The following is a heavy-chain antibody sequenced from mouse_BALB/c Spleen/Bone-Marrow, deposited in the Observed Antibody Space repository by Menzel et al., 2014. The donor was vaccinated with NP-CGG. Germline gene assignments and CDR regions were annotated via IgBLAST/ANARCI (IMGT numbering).Heavy chain of an antibody. Sequence: LVESGAELMKPGASVKISCKATGYTFSSYWIEWVKQRPGHGPEWIGEILPGSGSTNYNEKFKGKATFTADTSSNTAYMQLSSLTSEDSAVYYCARGAYYGNYFDYWGQGTTLTVSS. CDR2: ILPGSGST. V-gene: IGHV1-9*01. CDR3: ARGAYYGNYFDY. CDR1: GYTFSSYW. J-gene: IGHJ2*01. D-gene: IGHD2-10*01.